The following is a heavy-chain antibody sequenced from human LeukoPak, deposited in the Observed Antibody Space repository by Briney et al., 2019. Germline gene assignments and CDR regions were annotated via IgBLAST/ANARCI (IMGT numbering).Heavy chain of an antibody. D-gene: IGHD3-3*01. CDR2: IYSGGST. V-gene: IGHV3-66*01. J-gene: IGHJ3*02. CDR3: ARDYDFWSGPLAFDI. Sequence: GGSLRLSCAASGFNVSSNYMTWVRQAPGKGLEWVSVIYSGGSTYYADSVKGRFTISRDNSKNTLYLQMNSLRAEDTAVYYCARDYDFWSGPLAFDIWGQGTMVTVSS. CDR1: GFNVSSNY.